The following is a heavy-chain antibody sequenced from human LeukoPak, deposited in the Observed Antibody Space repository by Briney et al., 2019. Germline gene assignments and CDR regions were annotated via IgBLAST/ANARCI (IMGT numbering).Heavy chain of an antibody. Sequence: QSGGSLRLSCAASGFTFSTYSMNWVRLAPGKGLEWVSYIHSSGSTKYYADSVKGRFTISRDNAENSLYLQMSSLRDEDTAVYYCVRDNYGYHTSVSYDFDFWGQGTLVTVSS. J-gene: IGHJ4*02. V-gene: IGHV3-48*02. CDR3: VRDNYGYHTSVSYDFDF. D-gene: IGHD3-10*01. CDR2: IHSSGSTK. CDR1: GFTFSTYS.